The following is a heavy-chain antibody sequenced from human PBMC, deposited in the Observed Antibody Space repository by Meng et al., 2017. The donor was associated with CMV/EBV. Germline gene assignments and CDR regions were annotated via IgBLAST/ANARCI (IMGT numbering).Heavy chain of an antibody. D-gene: IGHD2-2*01. CDR3: ASIDCSSTSCPMGYYYYGMDV. CDR1: GGTFSSYA. Sequence: SVKVSCKASGGTFSSYAISWVRQAPGQGLEWMGGIIPIFGTANYAQKFQGRVTITTDESTSTAYMELSSLRSEDTAVYYCASIDCSSTSCPMGYYYYGMDVWGQGTLVTVSS. J-gene: IGHJ6*02. CDR2: IIPIFGTA. V-gene: IGHV1-69*05.